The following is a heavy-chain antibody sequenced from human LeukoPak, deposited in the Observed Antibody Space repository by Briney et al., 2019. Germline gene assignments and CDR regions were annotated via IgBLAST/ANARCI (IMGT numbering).Heavy chain of an antibody. J-gene: IGHJ4*02. CDR1: GFTFSDYY. Sequence: GGSLRLSCAASGFTFSDYYMSWLRQAPGKGVEWGSYISSSGSTIYYADSVKGRFTISRDNAKNSLYLQMNSLRAEDTAVYYCARALQWLVQSPLKYWGQGTLVTVSS. V-gene: IGHV3-11*01. D-gene: IGHD6-19*01. CDR3: ARALQWLVQSPLKY. CDR2: ISSSGSTI.